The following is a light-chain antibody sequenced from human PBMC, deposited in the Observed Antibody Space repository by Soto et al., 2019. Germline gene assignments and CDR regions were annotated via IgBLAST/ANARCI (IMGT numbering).Light chain of an antibody. J-gene: IGKJ1*01. CDR3: QQSYSAPWT. CDR1: QSLTNN. CDR2: AAS. V-gene: IGKV1-39*01. Sequence: DIQMTQSPSFLSASAGDRVTITCRASQSLTNNLTWYQQKPGKAPKLLIYAASRLQSGVPSRFSGRGSGTDFTLTISSLQTEDFATYYCQQSYSAPWTFGQGTKV.